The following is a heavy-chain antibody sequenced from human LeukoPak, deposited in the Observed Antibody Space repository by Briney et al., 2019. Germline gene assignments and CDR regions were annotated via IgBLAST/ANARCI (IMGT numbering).Heavy chain of an antibody. Sequence: GASVKVSCKASGYTFTGYYMHWVRQAPGQGLEWMGWINPNSGGTNYAQKFQGRVTMTRDTSISTAYMELSRLRSDDTAVYYCAKVTRSHPTVAGPKPPDYWGQGTLVTVSS. J-gene: IGHJ4*02. CDR2: INPNSGGT. CDR1: GYTFTGYY. V-gene: IGHV1-2*02. D-gene: IGHD6-19*01. CDR3: AKVTRSHPTVAGPKPPDY.